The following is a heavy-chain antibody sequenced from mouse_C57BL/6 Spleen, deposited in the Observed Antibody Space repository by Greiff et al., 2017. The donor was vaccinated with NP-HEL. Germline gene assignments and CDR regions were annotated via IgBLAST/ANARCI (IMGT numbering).Heavy chain of an antibody. CDR3: ARRYGSSLYYFDY. V-gene: IGHV5-6*02. Sequence: EVKLMESGGDLVKPGGSLKLSCAASGFTFSSYGMSWVRQTPDKRLEWVATISSGGSYTYYPDSVKGRFTISRDNAKNTLYLQMSSLKSEDTAMYYCARRYGSSLYYFDYWGQGTTLTVSS. CDR1: GFTFSSYG. D-gene: IGHD1-1*01. J-gene: IGHJ2*01. CDR2: ISSGGSYT.